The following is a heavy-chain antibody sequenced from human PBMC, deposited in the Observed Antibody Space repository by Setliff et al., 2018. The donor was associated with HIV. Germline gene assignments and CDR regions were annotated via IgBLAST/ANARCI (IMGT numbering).Heavy chain of an antibody. V-gene: IGHV3-7*01. CDR3: ARAFHPPAGVVYSYYMDV. CDR2: ISPDGSER. CDR1: GFTFSSYW. Sequence: GGSLRLSCAASGFTFSSYWMSWLRLAPGKGLEWVANISPDGSERYSVDSVKGRFTISRDNAKNSLDLLMSSLRVEDTAVYHCARAFHPPAGVVYSYYMDVWGKGTTVTVSS. J-gene: IGHJ6*03. D-gene: IGHD2-15*01.